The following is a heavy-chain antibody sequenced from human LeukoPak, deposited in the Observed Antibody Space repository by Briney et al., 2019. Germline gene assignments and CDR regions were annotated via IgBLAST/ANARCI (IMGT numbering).Heavy chain of an antibody. CDR2: ISSSSSYI. CDR3: ARTYCSSTSCSKLTPVARNPQDAFDI. D-gene: IGHD2-2*01. V-gene: IGHV3-21*01. J-gene: IGHJ3*02. CDR1: GFTFSSYS. Sequence: GGSLRLSCAASGFTFSSYSMNSVRQAPGKGLEWVSSISSSSSYIYSADSVKGRFTISRDNAKNSLYLQMNSLRAEDTAVYYCARTYCSSTSCSKLTPVARNPQDAFDIWGQGTMVTVSS.